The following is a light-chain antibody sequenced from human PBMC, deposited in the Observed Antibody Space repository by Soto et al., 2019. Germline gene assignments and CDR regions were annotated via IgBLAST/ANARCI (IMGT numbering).Light chain of an antibody. J-gene: IGLJ1*01. CDR2: EVT. Sequence: QSVLTQPASVSGSPGQSITISCTGSSSDIGGYYFVSWYQHHPGKAPKLILYEVTTRPSGVSSRFSGSKSGNTASPIISGLQAEDEADYSCCSFTSITIYVFVTVTMVPDL. CDR1: SSDIGGYYF. V-gene: IGLV2-14*01. CDR3: CSFTSITIYV.